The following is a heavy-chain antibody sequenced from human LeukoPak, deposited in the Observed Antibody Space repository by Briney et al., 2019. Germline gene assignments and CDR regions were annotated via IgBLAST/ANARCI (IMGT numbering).Heavy chain of an antibody. D-gene: IGHD3-10*01. CDR2: IKQDGSEK. Sequence: GGSLRLSCAASGFTFSSYWMSWVRQAPGKGLEWVANIKQDGSEKYYVDSVKGRFTISRDNAKNSLYLQMNSLRAEDTAVYYCARGPHYGSGSYYNVGPLFDYWGQGTLVTVSS. J-gene: IGHJ4*02. CDR3: ARGPHYGSGSYYNVGPLFDY. V-gene: IGHV3-7*04. CDR1: GFTFSSYW.